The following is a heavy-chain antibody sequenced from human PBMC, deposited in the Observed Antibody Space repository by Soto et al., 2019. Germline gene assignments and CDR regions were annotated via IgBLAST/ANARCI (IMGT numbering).Heavy chain of an antibody. J-gene: IGHJ6*02. CDR3: AREGDCTNGVCYPDV. V-gene: IGHV3-11*06. Sequence: GGSLRLSCAASGFTFSDYYMSWIRQAPGKGLEWVSYISSSSSYTNYADSVKGRFTISRDNAKNSLYLQMNSLRAEDTAVYCCAREGDCTNGVCYPDVWGQGTTVTVSS. CDR2: ISSSSSYT. D-gene: IGHD2-8*01. CDR1: GFTFSDYY.